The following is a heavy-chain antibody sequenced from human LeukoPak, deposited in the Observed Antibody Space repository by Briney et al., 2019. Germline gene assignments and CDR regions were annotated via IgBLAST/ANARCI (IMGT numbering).Heavy chain of an antibody. Sequence: GGSLRLSCAASGFTFSSYGMHWVRQAPGKGLEWVAYIQYDGSNEQYADSVKGRFSISRDSSKNILYLQMNSLRAEDTALYHCARGGFGGVIVSDYWGQGTLVTVSS. CDR2: IQYDGSNE. V-gene: IGHV3-30*02. D-gene: IGHD3-16*02. CDR3: ARGGFGGVIVSDY. J-gene: IGHJ4*02. CDR1: GFTFSSYG.